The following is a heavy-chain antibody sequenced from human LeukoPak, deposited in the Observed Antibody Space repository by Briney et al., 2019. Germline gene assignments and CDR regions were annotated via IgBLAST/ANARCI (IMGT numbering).Heavy chain of an antibody. D-gene: IGHD3-9*01. J-gene: IGHJ4*02. CDR3: ARGDYDILTGYYTEEFDN. Sequence: ASVKVSCKASGGTFSSYAISWVRQAPGQGLEWMGGIIPIFGTANYAQKFQGRVTITADKSTSTAYMELSSLRSEDTAVYYCARGDYDILTGYYTEEFDNWGQGTLVTVSS. CDR1: GGTFSSYA. V-gene: IGHV1-69*06. CDR2: IIPIFGTA.